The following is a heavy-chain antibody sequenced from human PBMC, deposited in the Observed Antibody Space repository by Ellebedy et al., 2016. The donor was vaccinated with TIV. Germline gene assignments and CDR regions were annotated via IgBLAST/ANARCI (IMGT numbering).Heavy chain of an antibody. CDR3: ARDGLRLYSYGYAALDY. CDR2: ISAYNGNT. CDR1: GYTFTSYG. V-gene: IGHV1-18*01. Sequence: GESLKISCKGSGYTFTSYGISWVRQAPGQGLEWMGWISAYNGNTNYAQKLQGRVTMTTDTSTSTAYMELRSLRSDDTAVYYCARDGLRLYSYGYAALDYWGQGTLVTVSS. D-gene: IGHD5-18*01. J-gene: IGHJ4*02.